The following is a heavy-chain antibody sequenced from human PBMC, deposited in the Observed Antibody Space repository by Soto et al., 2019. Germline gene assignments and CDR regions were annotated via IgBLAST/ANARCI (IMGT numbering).Heavy chain of an antibody. CDR1: GGSISSGGYY. Sequence: PSETLSLTCTVSGGSISSGGYYWSWIRQHPGKGLEWIGYIYYSGSTYYNPSLKSRVTISVDTSKNQFSLKLSSVTAADTAVYYCARCRWANDFWFDPWGQGTLVTVSS. J-gene: IGHJ5*02. CDR3: ARCRWANDFWFDP. D-gene: IGHD1-1*01. CDR2: IYYSGST. V-gene: IGHV4-31*03.